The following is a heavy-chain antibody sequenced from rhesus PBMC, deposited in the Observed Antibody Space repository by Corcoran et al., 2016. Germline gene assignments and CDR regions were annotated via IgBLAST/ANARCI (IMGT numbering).Heavy chain of an antibody. CDR3: ARGAGSYCDY. CDR1: GGSISSSY. J-gene: IGHJ4*01. CDR2: IYGSGSST. D-gene: IGHD6-31*01. V-gene: IGHV4-169*01. Sequence: QLQLQESGPGLVKPSETLSVTCAVSGGSISSSYWSWIRPAPWKGLEWIGYIYGSGSSTSCTASRRIRVTLSVGASKHQFCLRLSSGPAADAAVYYCARGAGSYCDYWGQGVLVTVSS.